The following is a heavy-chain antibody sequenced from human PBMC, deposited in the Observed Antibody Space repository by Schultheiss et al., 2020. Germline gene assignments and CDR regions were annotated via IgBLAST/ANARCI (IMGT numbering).Heavy chain of an antibody. CDR2: ISSSSSTI. J-gene: IGHJ4*02. CDR1: GFTFSSYS. V-gene: IGHV3-48*01. CDR3: AKGQTRWFGELNDY. D-gene: IGHD3-10*01. Sequence: GGSLRLSCAASGFTFSSYSMNWVRQAPGKGLEWVSYISSSSSTIYYADSVKGGFTISRDNAKNSLYLQMNSLRAEDTAVYYCAKGQTRWFGELNDYWGQGTLVTVSS.